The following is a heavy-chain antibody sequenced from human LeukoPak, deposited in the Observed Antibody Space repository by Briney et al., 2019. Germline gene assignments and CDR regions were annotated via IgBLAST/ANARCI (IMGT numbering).Heavy chain of an antibody. Sequence: SETLSLTCTVSGGSISGYYWSWIRQPPGKGLEWIGYIYHSGSTYYNPSLKSRVTISVDRSKNQFSLKLSSVTAADTAVYYCARAPLTGTTRYYYYYMDVWGKGTTVTVSS. D-gene: IGHD1-7*01. CDR2: IYHSGST. J-gene: IGHJ6*03. V-gene: IGHV4-59*12. CDR1: GGSISGYY. CDR3: ARAPLTGTTRYYYYYMDV.